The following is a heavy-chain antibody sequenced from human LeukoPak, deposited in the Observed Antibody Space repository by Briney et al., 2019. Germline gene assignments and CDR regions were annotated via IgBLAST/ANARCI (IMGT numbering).Heavy chain of an antibody. D-gene: IGHD1-1*01. CDR3: ARHPYNWNDGHPCFFDY. CDR2: INHSGST. J-gene: IGHJ4*02. V-gene: IGHV4-34*01. CDR1: GGSFSGYY. Sequence: SETLSLTCAVYGGSFSGYYWSWIRQPPGKGLEWIGEINHSGSTNYNPSLKSRVTISVDTSKNQFSLKLSSVTAADTAVYYCARHPYNWNDGHPCFFDYWGQGTLVTVSS.